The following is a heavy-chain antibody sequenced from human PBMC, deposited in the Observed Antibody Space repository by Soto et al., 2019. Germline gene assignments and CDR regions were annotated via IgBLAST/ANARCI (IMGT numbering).Heavy chain of an antibody. D-gene: IGHD4-17*01. Sequence: LQLQESGSGLVKPSQTLSLTCAGSVGSISSGGYSWSWIRQPPGKGLEWIGYIYHSGSTYYNPSLKRRVTISVDRSKNQVSLKLSSVTAADTDVYYCARGMTTVTTFDYWGQGTLVTVSS. CDR3: ARGMTTVTTFDY. CDR1: VGSISSGGYS. J-gene: IGHJ4*02. V-gene: IGHV4-30-2*01. CDR2: IYHSGST.